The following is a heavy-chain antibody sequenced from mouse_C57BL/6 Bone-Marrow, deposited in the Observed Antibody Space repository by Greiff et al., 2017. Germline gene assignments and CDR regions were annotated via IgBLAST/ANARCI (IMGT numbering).Heavy chain of an antibody. D-gene: IGHD2-4*01. Sequence: VQLVQSGPGLVAPSQSLSITCTVSGFSLTSYAVDWVRQSPGKGLEWLGVIWGVGSTNYNSALKSRLSISKDNSKSQVFLKMNSLQTDDTAMYYCASDYDCAGWFAYWGQGTLVTVSA. CDR3: ASDYDCAGWFAY. J-gene: IGHJ3*01. CDR1: GFSLTSYA. V-gene: IGHV2-6*01. CDR2: IWGVGST.